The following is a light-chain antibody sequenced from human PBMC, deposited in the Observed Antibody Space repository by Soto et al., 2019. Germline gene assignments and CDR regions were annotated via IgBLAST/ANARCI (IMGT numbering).Light chain of an antibody. CDR3: QQYDNLPLT. CDR2: DAS. V-gene: IGKV1-33*01. CDR1: QDIKNY. Sequence: DIQMTQSPSSLSASVGYRVTITCHASQDIKNYLNWYQQKSGKAPKLLIYDASDLETGVPSRFSGSGSGTDFTFTINSLQPEDIATYYCQQYDNLPLTFGGGTKVDI. J-gene: IGKJ4*01.